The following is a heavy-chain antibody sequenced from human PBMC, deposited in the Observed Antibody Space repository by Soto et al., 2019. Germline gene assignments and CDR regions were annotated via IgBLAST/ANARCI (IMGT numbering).Heavy chain of an antibody. CDR3: AREGGRIYYYYMDV. J-gene: IGHJ6*03. CDR1: GFTFSSYW. CDR2: INSDGSST. Sequence: GGSLRLSCAASGFTFSSYWMHWVRQAPGKGLVWVSRINSDGSSTSYADSVKGRFTISRDNAKNTLYLQMNSLRAEDTAVYYCAREGGRIYYYYMDVWGKGTTVTVSS. V-gene: IGHV3-74*01.